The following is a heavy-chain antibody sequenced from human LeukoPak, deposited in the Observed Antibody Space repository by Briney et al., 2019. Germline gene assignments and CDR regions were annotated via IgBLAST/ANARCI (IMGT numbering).Heavy chain of an antibody. CDR3: ARGAGVLTGYYTSPPLFDY. D-gene: IGHD3-9*01. J-gene: IGHJ4*02. V-gene: IGHV1-69*01. CDR1: GGTFSSYA. CDR2: IIPIFGTA. Sequence: PVASVKVSCKASGGTFSSYAISWVRQAPGQGLEWMGGIIPIFGTANYAQKFRGRVTITADESTSTAYMELSSLRSEDTAVYYCARGAGVLTGYYTSPPLFDYWGQGTLVTVSS.